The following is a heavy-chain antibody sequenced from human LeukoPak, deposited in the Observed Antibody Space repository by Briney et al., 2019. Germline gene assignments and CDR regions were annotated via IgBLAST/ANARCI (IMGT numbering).Heavy chain of an antibody. CDR3: ARLSVPLGGMGV. J-gene: IGHJ6*02. D-gene: IGHD3-16*01. V-gene: IGHV4-39*01. Sequence: SETLSLTCTVSDXSISSRTYYWGWVRQPPGKGLEWIGNIYYTGSTYYNPSLKSRVTISVDTSKNQFSLKLSSATAADTAVYYCARLSVPLGGMGVWGQGTTVTVSS. CDR2: IYYTGST. CDR1: DXSISSRTYY.